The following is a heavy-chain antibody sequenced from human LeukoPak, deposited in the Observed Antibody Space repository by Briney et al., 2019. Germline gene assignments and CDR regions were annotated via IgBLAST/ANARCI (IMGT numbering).Heavy chain of an antibody. CDR2: IYTSGST. Sequence: PSETLSLTCTVSGGSISSYYWSWIRQPAGKGVEWIGRIYTSGSTNYNPSLKSRVTMSVDTSKNQFSLKLSSVTAADTAVYYCARELIAAPYYYYYYYMDVWGKGTTVTVSS. D-gene: IGHD6-6*01. J-gene: IGHJ6*03. CDR3: ARELIAAPYYYYYYYMDV. CDR1: GGSISSYY. V-gene: IGHV4-4*07.